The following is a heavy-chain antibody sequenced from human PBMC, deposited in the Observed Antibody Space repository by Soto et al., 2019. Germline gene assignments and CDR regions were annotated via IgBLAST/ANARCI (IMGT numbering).Heavy chain of an antibody. CDR2: INYRGSS. V-gene: IGHV4-34*01. D-gene: IGHD3-3*02. J-gene: IGHJ6*02. CDR1: GGSFTGYY. CDR3: VRGQPHRIAIFEVVIRSYDYGMDV. Sequence: QVQLQQWGAGLLKPSETLSLTCAVYGGSFTGYYWTWIRQTPGKGLEWIGEINYRGSSYYNPSLESRISMAVDTSKNQFSLKLRSVTAEDTAVYFCVRGQPHRIAIFEVVIRSYDYGMDVWGQGTTVTVSS.